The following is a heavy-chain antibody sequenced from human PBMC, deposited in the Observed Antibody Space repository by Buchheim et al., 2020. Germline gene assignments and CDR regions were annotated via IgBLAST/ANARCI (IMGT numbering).Heavy chain of an antibody. Sequence: EVQLVESGGGLVQPGGSLRLSCAASGFTFSSYWMSWVRQAPGKGLEWVANIKQDGSEKYYVDSVKGRFTISRDNAQNSLSLQMNSLRAEDTAVYYCASRSSSWHKRDFLDYWGQGTL. CDR1: GFTFSSYW. V-gene: IGHV3-7*01. CDR2: IKQDGSEK. J-gene: IGHJ4*02. CDR3: ASRSSSWHKRDFLDY. D-gene: IGHD6-13*01.